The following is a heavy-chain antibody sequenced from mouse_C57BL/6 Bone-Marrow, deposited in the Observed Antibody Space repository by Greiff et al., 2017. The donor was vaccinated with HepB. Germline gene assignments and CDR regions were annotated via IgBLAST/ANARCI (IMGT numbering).Heavy chain of an antibody. J-gene: IGHJ3*01. D-gene: IGHD3-2*02. V-gene: IGHV5-6*01. CDR2: ISSGGSYT. CDR3: ARPSGAQARFAY. Sequence: EVHLVESGGDLVKPGGSLKLSCAASGFTFSSYGMSWVRQTPDKRLEWVATISSGGSYTYYPDSVKGRFTISRDNAKNTLYLQMSSLKSEDTAMYYCARPSGAQARFAYWGQGTLVTVSA. CDR1: GFTFSSYG.